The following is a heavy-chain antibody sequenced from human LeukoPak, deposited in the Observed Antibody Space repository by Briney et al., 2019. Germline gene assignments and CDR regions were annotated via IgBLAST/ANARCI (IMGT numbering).Heavy chain of an antibody. J-gene: IGHJ5*02. CDR2: MYYSGST. Sequence: SETLSLTCTVSGGSISSYYWSWIRQPPGKGLEWIGSMYYSGSTYYNPSLKSRVTISVDTSKNLFSLMLSSVTAADTAVYYCARVDYNYVWGKYRHRWFDPWGQGTLVTVSS. CDR3: ARVDYNYVWGKYRHRWFDP. V-gene: IGHV4-39*07. CDR1: GGSISSYY. D-gene: IGHD3-16*02.